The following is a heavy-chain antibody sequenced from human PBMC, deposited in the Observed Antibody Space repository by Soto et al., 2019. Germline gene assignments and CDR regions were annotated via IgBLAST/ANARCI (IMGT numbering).Heavy chain of an antibody. V-gene: IGHV3-23*01. CDR2: INGGGVST. CDR3: ARVMILGDYSNT. D-gene: IGHD4-4*01. CDR1: GFTFRNYA. J-gene: IGHJ5*02. Sequence: GGSLRLSCAASGFTFRNYAMSWVRQAPGKGLEWVSAINGGGVSTYYADSVKGRFTISRDHSKNTIYLQMNSLRVEDTAVYYCARVMILGDYSNTWGQGTLVTVSS.